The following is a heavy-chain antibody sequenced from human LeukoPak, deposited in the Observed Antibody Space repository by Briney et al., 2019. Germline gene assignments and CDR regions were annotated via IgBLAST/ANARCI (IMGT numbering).Heavy chain of an antibody. Sequence: NPSETLSLTCTVSGDSIRNYYWNWVRQPPGKPLEWIGFTHYSGSTFYNPSLKSRVSTLVDTSKNQFSLKLSFVTAADTALYYCAKARSGYSYGRGSFDSWGQGTLVTVSS. CDR3: AKARSGYSYGRGSFDS. J-gene: IGHJ4*02. V-gene: IGHV4-59*12. CDR1: GDSIRNYY. D-gene: IGHD5-18*01. CDR2: THYSGST.